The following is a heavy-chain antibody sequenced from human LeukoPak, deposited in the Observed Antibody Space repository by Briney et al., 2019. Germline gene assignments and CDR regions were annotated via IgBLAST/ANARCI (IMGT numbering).Heavy chain of an antibody. Sequence: GGSLRLSCAASGFTFSIYAMSWVRQAPGKGLEGVSAISGSGGSTYYADSVKGRFTISRDNSKNTLYLQMNSLRAEDTAVYYCANKRRDRGGRIYYYYGMDVWGQGTTVTVSS. D-gene: IGHD2-15*01. V-gene: IGHV3-23*01. CDR3: ANKRRDRGGRIYYYYGMDV. CDR1: GFTFSIYA. CDR2: ISGSGGST. J-gene: IGHJ6*02.